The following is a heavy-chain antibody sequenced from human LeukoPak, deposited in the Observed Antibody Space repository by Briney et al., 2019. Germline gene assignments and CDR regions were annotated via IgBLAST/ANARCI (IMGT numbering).Heavy chain of an antibody. V-gene: IGHV4-39*01. J-gene: IGHJ5*02. D-gene: IGHD1-26*01. CDR3: ARPQKDIVGATTLGYWFGP. CDR1: GGSISSSSYY. CDR2: IYYSGST. Sequence: SETLSLTCTVSGGSISSSSYYWGWIRQPPGKGLEWIGSIYYSGSTYYNPSLKSRVTISVDTSKNQFSLKLSSVTAADTAVYYCARPQKDIVGATTLGYWFGPWGQGTLVTVSS.